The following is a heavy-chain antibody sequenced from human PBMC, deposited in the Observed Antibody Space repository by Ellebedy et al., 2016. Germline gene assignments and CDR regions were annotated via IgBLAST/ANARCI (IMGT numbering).Heavy chain of an antibody. Sequence: ASVKVSXXASGYTFTDYYIHWVRQVPGQGLEWMGWINPNSGGPNYAQKFQGGVTMTRDTSISTAYMELSRLKSDDTAVYYCARDDPGPQAFDIWGQGTMVTVSS. D-gene: IGHD1-14*01. J-gene: IGHJ3*02. CDR2: INPNSGGP. CDR1: GYTFTDYY. CDR3: ARDDPGPQAFDI. V-gene: IGHV1-2*02.